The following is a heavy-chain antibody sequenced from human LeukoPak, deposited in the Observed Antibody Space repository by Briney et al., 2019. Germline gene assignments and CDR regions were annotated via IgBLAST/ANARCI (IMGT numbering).Heavy chain of an antibody. CDR3: ARGDCSGGSCYLSLTTIDY. CDR2: ISSRSTYI. CDR1: GYTFTSYW. J-gene: IGHJ4*02. Sequence: GESLKISCKGSGYTFTSYWIGWVRQMPGKGLEWVSSISSRSTYIYHADSVKGRFTISRDNAKNSLFLQMNSLRAEDTAVYYCARGDCSGGSCYLSLTTIDYWGQGTLVTVSS. V-gene: IGHV3-21*01. D-gene: IGHD2-15*01.